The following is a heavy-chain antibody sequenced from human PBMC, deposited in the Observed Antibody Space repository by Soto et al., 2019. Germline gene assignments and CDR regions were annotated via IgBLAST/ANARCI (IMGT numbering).Heavy chain of an antibody. CDR3: ARARTMVRGNWFDP. CDR1: GDXVSSTSAA. CDR2: TYYRSKWYN. V-gene: IGHV6-1*01. Sequence: QXLSLTYAISGDXVSSTSAAWNWIRQSPSRGLEWLGSTYYRSKWYNDYEVSVKSRITIKPDTSNNQFSLQLNSVTPEDTAVYYCARARTMVRGNWFDPWGQGTLGTVS. J-gene: IGHJ5*02. D-gene: IGHD3-10*01.